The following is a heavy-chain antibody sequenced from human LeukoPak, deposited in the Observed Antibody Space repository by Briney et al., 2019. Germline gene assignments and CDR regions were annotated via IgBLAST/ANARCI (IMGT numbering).Heavy chain of an antibody. Sequence: GGSLRLSCAASGFTXSNYXXXXVRXARGKXXVXVSSINSDGSSTSYAASVKGRFTISRDNAKNMLYLQMNSLSAEDTAVYYCARVPAGMPPYFDYWGQGTLVTVSS. V-gene: IGHV3-74*01. CDR3: ARVPAGMPPYFDY. D-gene: IGHD2-2*01. J-gene: IGHJ4*02. CDR2: INSDGSST. CDR1: GFTXSNYX.